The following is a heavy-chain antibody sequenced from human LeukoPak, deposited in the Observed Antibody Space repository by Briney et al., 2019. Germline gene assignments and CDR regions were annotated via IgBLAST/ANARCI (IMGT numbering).Heavy chain of an antibody. CDR1: GFTFSNYW. CDR3: ARDDTHSDTSGSFYDAFDI. Sequence: TGGSLRLSCAASGFTFSNYWMTWVRRAPGKGLEWVANIRPDGSVIHYVDSVKGRFTISRDSAKNSLYLQMNSLRVEDTAVYYCARDDTHSDTSGSFYDAFDIRGQGTMVTVSS. CDR2: IRPDGSVI. J-gene: IGHJ3*02. D-gene: IGHD3-22*01. V-gene: IGHV3-7*01.